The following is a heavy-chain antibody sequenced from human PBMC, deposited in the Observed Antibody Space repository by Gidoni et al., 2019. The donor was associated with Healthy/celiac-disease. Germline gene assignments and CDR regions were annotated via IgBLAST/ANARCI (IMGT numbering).Heavy chain of an antibody. D-gene: IGHD3-22*01. V-gene: IGHV3-30*03. Sequence: QVQLVESGGGWVQPGRSLRLSCAASGFTFGSYGMHWGRQAPGKGLEWVAFISYDGSNKYYADSVKGRFTISRDNSKSTLYLQMNSLRAEDTAVYYCASGGYYYDSSGYRTFDYWGQGTLVTVSS. CDR1: GFTFGSYG. J-gene: IGHJ4*02. CDR3: ASGGYYYDSSGYRTFDY. CDR2: ISYDGSNK.